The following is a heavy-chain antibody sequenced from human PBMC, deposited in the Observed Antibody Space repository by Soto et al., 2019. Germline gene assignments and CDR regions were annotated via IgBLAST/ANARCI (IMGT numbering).Heavy chain of an antibody. J-gene: IGHJ1*01. V-gene: IGHV1-18*01. CDR2: ISAYNGNT. CDR3: ARERGRYDILTGYYIVAEYFQH. D-gene: IGHD3-9*01. Sequence: ASVKVSCKASGYTFTSYGISWVRQAPGQGLEWKGRISAYNGNTNYAQELQGRVTMTTDTSTSTAYMDLRSLRSDDTAVYYCARERGRYDILTGYYIVAEYFQHWGQGTLVTVSS. CDR1: GYTFTSYG.